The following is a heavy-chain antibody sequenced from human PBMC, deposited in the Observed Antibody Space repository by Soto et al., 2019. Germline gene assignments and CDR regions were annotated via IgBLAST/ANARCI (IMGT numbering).Heavy chain of an antibody. J-gene: IGHJ4*02. D-gene: IGHD1-1*01. CDR2: IKQDGSAE. V-gene: IGHV3-7*01. CDR3: VRGSSGNNNWHLSSV. CDR1: GFTFSSYW. Sequence: EVQLVESGGGLVQPGGSLRLSCAASGFTFSSYWMNWVRQAPGKGLEWVANIKQDGSAEYYVDSVKGRFTISRDNAKNSLDLPMNSLRDEDTAGYYCVRGSSGNNNWHLSSVWGQGTLVTVSS.